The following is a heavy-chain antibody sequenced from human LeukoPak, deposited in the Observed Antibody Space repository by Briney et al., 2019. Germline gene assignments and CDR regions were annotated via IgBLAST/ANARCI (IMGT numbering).Heavy chain of an antibody. CDR1: GFTFSSYE. D-gene: IGHD4-11*01. Sequence: GGSLRLSCTASGFTFSSYEMNWVRQAPGKGLEWVSHIRSSGTIIYYADPVKGRFTISRDNAKNSLYLQMNSLRAEDTAVYYCARAMTSWGQGTLVTVSS. V-gene: IGHV3-48*03. J-gene: IGHJ4*02. CDR3: ARAMTS. CDR2: IRSSGTII.